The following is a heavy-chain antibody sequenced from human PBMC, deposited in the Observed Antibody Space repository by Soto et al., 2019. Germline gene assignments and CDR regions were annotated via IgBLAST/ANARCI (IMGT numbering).Heavy chain of an antibody. D-gene: IGHD3-22*01. CDR3: ARHYYDSSGYRYNWFDP. V-gene: IGHV4-4*07. J-gene: IGHJ5*02. CDR1: GGSISSYY. CDR2: IYTSGST. Sequence: LSLTCTVSGGSISSYYWSWIRQPAGKGLEWIGRIYTSGSTNYNPSLKSRVTMSVDTSKNQFSLKLSSVTAADTAVYYCARHYYDSSGYRYNWFDPWGQGTLVTVSS.